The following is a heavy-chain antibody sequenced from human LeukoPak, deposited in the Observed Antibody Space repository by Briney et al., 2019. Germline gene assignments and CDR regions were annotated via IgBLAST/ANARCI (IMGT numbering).Heavy chain of an antibody. D-gene: IGHD3-10*01. V-gene: IGHV1-69*05. J-gene: IGHJ4*02. Sequence: ASVKVSCKASGGTFSSYAISWVRQAPGQGLEWMGGIIPIFGTANYAQKFQGRVTITTDESTSTAYMELSSLRSEDTAVYYCARGGSQGRGALDFDYWGQGTLVTVSS. CDR2: IIPIFGTA. CDR1: GGTFSSYA. CDR3: ARGGSQGRGALDFDY.